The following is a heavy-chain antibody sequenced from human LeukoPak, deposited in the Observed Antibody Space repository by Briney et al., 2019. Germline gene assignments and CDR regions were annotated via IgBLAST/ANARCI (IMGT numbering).Heavy chain of an antibody. CDR2: IYYSGST. J-gene: IGHJ4*02. CDR3: ARHKYYYDSSGYYYYFDY. D-gene: IGHD3-22*01. Sequence: PSETLSLTCTVSGGSISSSSYYWGWIRQPPGKGLEWIGSIYYSGSTYYNPSLKSRVTISVDTSKNQFSLKLSSVTAADTVVYYCARHKYYYDSSGYYYYFDYWGQGTLVTVSS. V-gene: IGHV4-39*01. CDR1: GGSISSSSYY.